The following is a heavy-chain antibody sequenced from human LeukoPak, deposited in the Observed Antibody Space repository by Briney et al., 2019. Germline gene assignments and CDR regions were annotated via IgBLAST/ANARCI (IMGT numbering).Heavy chain of an antibody. D-gene: IGHD2-15*01. J-gene: IGHJ6*02. CDR1: GFAFSTFG. V-gene: IGHV3-33*01. CDR2: IWNDGSNK. Sequence: PGRSLRLSCAASGFAFSTFGMHWVRQAPGKGLEWVAVIWNDGSNKYYADSVKGRFTISRDNSKNTVYLQMNSLRAEDTAEYYCARDVCCSGGSCYSGGIYYGMDVWGQGTTVTVSS. CDR3: ARDVCCSGGSCYSGGIYYGMDV.